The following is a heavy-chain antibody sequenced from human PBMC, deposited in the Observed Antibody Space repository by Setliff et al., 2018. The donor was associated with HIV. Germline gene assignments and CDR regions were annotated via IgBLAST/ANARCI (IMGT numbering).Heavy chain of an antibody. CDR3: ARRAVSRANWLDP. V-gene: IGHV2-5*02. J-gene: IGHJ5*02. D-gene: IGHD2-8*01. Sequence: SGPTLVNPPQTLTLTCTFSGFSISTSGVGVGWVRQPPGKALEWLALIYWDDDKTYSASLKSRLTVTKDTSKSQVVLTLINMDPVDTATYYCARRAVSRANWLDPWGPGILVTV. CDR2: IYWDDDK. CDR1: GFSISTSGVG.